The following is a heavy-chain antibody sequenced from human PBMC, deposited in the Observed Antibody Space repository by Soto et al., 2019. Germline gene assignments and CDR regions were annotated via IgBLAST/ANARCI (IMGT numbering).Heavy chain of an antibody. Sequence: PGGSLRLSCAASGFTFSDYWMHWVRQAPGKGLEWVSRIKRDGSTTNYADSVKGRFTISRDNAKNTLYLEMNSLRVEDTADYYCARGAINYSWEDDGGKGTAVTVSS. CDR3: ARGAINYSWEDD. V-gene: IGHV3-74*01. CDR2: IKRDGSTT. CDR1: GFTFSDYW. D-gene: IGHD2-15*01. J-gene: IGHJ6*04.